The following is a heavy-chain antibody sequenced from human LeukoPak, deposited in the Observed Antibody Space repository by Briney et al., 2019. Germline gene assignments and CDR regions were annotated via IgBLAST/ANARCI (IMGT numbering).Heavy chain of an antibody. CDR2: IYSGGST. J-gene: IGHJ4*02. V-gene: IGHV3-53*05. CDR3: AKDLTYCGGDCPIDY. Sequence: GGSLRLSCAASGFTVSSNYMSWVRQAPGKGLEWVSVIYSGGSTYYADSVKGRFTISRDNSKNTLYLQMNSLRAEDTAVYYCAKDLTYCGGDCPIDYWGQGTLVTVSS. CDR1: GFTVSSNY. D-gene: IGHD2-21*02.